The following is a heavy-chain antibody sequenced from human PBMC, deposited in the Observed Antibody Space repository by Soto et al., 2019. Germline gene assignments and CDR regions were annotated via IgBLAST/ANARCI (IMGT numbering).Heavy chain of an antibody. Sequence: GGSLRLSCAASGFTFSSYAMHWVRQAPGKGLEWVAVISYDGSNKYYADSVKGRFTISRDNSKNTLYLQMNSLRAEDTAVYYCARDRFGELFPNWFDPWGQGTLVTVSS. CDR1: GFTFSSYA. V-gene: IGHV3-30-3*01. J-gene: IGHJ5*02. D-gene: IGHD3-10*01. CDR3: ARDRFGELFPNWFDP. CDR2: ISYDGSNK.